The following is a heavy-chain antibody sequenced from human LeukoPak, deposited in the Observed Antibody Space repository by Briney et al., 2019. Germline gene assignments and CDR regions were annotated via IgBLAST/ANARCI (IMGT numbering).Heavy chain of an antibody. CDR3: ARDGGYSSDAFDI. J-gene: IGHJ3*02. CDR1: GGTFSSYN. CDR2: IYTSGST. Sequence: SETLSLTCTASGGTFSSYNWSWIRQPPGKGLEWIGRIYTSGSTNYNPSLKSRVTISVDKSKNQFSLKLSSVTAADTAVYHCARDGGYSSDAFDIWGQGTMVTVSS. V-gene: IGHV4-4*07. D-gene: IGHD2-21*02.